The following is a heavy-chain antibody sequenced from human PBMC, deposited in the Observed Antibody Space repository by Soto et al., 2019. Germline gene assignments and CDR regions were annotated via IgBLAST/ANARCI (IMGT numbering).Heavy chain of an antibody. CDR3: ARYIWGSYRSGFDY. Sequence: SETLSLTCTVSGGSISSGGYYWSWIRQHPGKGLEWIGYIYYSGSTYYNPSLKSRVTISVDTSKNQFSLKLSSVTAADTAVYYCARYIWGSYRSGFDYWGQGTLVTVSS. CDR1: GGSISSGGYY. CDR2: IYYSGST. D-gene: IGHD3-16*02. J-gene: IGHJ4*02. V-gene: IGHV4-31*03.